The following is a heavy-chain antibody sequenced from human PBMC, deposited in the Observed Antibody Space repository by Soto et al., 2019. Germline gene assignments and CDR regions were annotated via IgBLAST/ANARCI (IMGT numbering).Heavy chain of an antibody. V-gene: IGHV5-51*01. CDR3: ALGHCTTSVCDTWLGP. CDR1: GYNFTSYW. CDR2: IYPCDSDT. D-gene: IGHD2-8*01. Sequence: VQSLKISCTGVGYNFTSYWIGWVRQMPEKGLEWMGIIYPCDSDTIYSPSFQGQVTISADKSITTAYLQWSILKASDTPVYYCALGHCTTSVCDTWLGPWRQGTLVIVSS. J-gene: IGHJ5*02.